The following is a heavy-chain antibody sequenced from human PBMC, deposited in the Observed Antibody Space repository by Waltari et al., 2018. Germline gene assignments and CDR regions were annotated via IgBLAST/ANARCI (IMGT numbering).Heavy chain of an antibody. V-gene: IGHV4-59*08. CDR1: GGSISSYY. D-gene: IGHD6-19*01. J-gene: IGHJ4*02. CDR2: IYYSGST. CDR3: ARSKGAVAGLFDY. Sequence: QVQLQESGPGLVKPSETLSLTCTVPGGSISSYYWSWIRQPPGKGLEWIGYIYYSGSTNYNPSLKSRVTISVDTSKNQFSLKLSSVTAADTAVYYCARSKGAVAGLFDYWGQGTLVTVSS.